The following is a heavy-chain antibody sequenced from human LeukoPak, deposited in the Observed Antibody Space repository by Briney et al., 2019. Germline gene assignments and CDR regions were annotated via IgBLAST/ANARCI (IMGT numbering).Heavy chain of an antibody. V-gene: IGHV4-34*01. Sequence: ASETLSLTCAVYGGSFSGYYWSWIRQPPGKGMEWIGEINHSGSTNYNPSLKSRVTISVDTSKNQFSLKLSSVTAADTAVYYCARDSWLAQFDPWGQGTLVTVSS. CDR3: ARDSWLAQFDP. D-gene: IGHD5-12*01. CDR2: INHSGST. J-gene: IGHJ5*02. CDR1: GGSFSGYY.